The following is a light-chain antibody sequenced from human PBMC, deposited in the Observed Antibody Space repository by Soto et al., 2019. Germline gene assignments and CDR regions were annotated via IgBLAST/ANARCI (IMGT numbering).Light chain of an antibody. V-gene: IGKV1-6*01. Sequence: AIQMTQSPSSLSASVGDRVIITCRASQAIRTELGWYQQRPGNAPKLLIYGTSNLQSGVPSRFSGSGSATDFTLTINGLQPEDFETYYGLQDYSYPRTFGQGTKVDVK. CDR1: QAIRTE. CDR3: LQDYSYPRT. CDR2: GTS. J-gene: IGKJ1*01.